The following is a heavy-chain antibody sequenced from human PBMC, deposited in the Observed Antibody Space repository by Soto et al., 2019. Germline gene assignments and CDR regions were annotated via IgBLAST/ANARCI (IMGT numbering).Heavy chain of an antibody. CDR2: IYPGDSDT. CDR1: GYSFTSYW. V-gene: IGHV5-51*01. D-gene: IGHD3-22*01. Sequence: GESLKISCKGSGYSFTSYWIGWVRQMPGKGLEWMGIIYPGDSDTRYSPSFQGQVTISADKSISTAYLQWSSLKASDTAMYYCARAYYDSSGLSRFSSGYFDYWGQGTLVTVSS. CDR3: ARAYYDSSGLSRFSSGYFDY. J-gene: IGHJ4*02.